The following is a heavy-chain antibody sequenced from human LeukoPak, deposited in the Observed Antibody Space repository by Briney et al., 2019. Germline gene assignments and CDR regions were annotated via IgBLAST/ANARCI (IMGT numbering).Heavy chain of an antibody. Sequence: ASVKVSCKVSGYTLTELSMHWVRQAPGKGLEWMGGFDPEDGETIYAQKFQGRVTMTEDTSTDTAYMELSSLRSDDTAVYYCARDLSSSWFRPNYYMDVWGKGTTVTVSS. V-gene: IGHV1-24*01. J-gene: IGHJ6*03. CDR1: GYTLTELS. CDR2: FDPEDGET. D-gene: IGHD6-13*01. CDR3: ARDLSSSWFRPNYYMDV.